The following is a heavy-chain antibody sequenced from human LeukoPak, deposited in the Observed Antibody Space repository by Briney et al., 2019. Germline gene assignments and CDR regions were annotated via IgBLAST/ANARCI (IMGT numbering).Heavy chain of an antibody. CDR2: INSDGSST. Sequence: PGGSLRLSCAASGFTFSSYWMHWVRQAPGKGLVWVSRINSDGSSTSYADSVKGRFTISRDSAKNTLYLQMNSLRAEDTAVYYCARDWGAGHLDYWGQGTLVTVSS. CDR3: ARDWGAGHLDY. J-gene: IGHJ4*02. CDR1: GFTFSSYW. D-gene: IGHD3-16*01. V-gene: IGHV3-74*01.